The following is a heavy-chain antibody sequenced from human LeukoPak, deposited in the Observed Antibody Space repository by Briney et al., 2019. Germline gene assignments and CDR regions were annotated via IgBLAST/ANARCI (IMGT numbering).Heavy chain of an antibody. V-gene: IGHV3-23*01. J-gene: IGHJ4*02. CDR1: GFXFSSYA. D-gene: IGHD2-15*01. CDR3: VRQLGYCSDGSCYFDY. CDR2: ISSRGDYT. Sequence: GGSLRLSCAASGFXFSSYAISWVRQAPGKGMEWGSAISSRGDYTYYADSVKGRFTLSRDNSKNTLFLQMNSLRAEDTAVYYCVRQLGYCSDGSCYFDYWGQGTLVTVSS.